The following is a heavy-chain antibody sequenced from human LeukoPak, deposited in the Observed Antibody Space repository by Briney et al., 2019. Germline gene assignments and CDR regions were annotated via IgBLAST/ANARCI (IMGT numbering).Heavy chain of an antibody. CDR2: ISSTGSTL. CDR1: GFTFRSYE. J-gene: IGHJ4*02. D-gene: IGHD2-21*02. V-gene: IGHV3-48*03. Sequence: RTGGSLRLSCAASGFTFRSYEMNWVRQAPGKGLEWVSYISSTGSTLYYTDSVKGRFTISRDNAKNSLYLQMNSLRAEDTAVYYCARGANCGGDCYDYWGQGTLVTV. CDR3: ARGANCGGDCYDY.